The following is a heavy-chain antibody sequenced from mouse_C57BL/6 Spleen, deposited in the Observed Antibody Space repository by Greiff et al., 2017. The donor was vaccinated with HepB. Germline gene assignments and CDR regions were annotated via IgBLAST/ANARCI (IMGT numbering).Heavy chain of an antibody. Sequence: EVQVVESGGGLVKPGGSLKLSCAASGFTFSSYAMSWVRQTPEKRLEWVATISDGGSYTYYPDNVKGRFTISRDNAKNNLYLQMSHLKSEDTAMYYWARDGMMVTTDYFDYWGQGTTLTVSS. CDR1: GFTFSSYA. CDR2: ISDGGSYT. CDR3: ARDGMMVTTDYFDY. J-gene: IGHJ2*01. V-gene: IGHV5-4*01. D-gene: IGHD2-3*01.